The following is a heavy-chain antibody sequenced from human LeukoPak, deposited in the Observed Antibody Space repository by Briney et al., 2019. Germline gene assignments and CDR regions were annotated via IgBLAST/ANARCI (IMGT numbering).Heavy chain of an antibody. J-gene: IGHJ4*02. V-gene: IGHV3-21*01. D-gene: IGHD3-10*01. CDR2: ISSSSSYI. CDR1: GFTFSSYG. Sequence: GGSLRLSCAASGFTFSSYGMHWVRQAPGKGLEWVSSISSSSSYIYYADSAKGRFTISRDNAKNSLYLQMNSLRAEDTAVYYCARDSAMVRGVIVFDYWGQGTLVTVSS. CDR3: ARDSAMVRGVIVFDY.